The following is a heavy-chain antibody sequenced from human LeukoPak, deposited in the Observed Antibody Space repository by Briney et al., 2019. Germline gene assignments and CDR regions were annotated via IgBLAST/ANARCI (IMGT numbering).Heavy chain of an antibody. J-gene: IGHJ3*02. V-gene: IGHV3-66*01. CDR1: GFTVSSNY. Sequence: GGSLRLSCAASGFTVSSNYMSWVRQAPGKGLEWVSVIYSGGSTYYADSVKGRFTISRDNSKNTLYLQMNSLRAEDTAVYYCARDISSGYYDAFDIWGQGTMVTVSS. D-gene: IGHD3-22*01. CDR2: IYSGGST. CDR3: ARDISSGYYDAFDI.